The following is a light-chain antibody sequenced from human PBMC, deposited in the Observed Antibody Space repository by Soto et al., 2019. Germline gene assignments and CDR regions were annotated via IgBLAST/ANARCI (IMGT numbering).Light chain of an antibody. Sequence: EIVMTQSPATLSLSPGERATLSCRASQSVSSNVAWYQQIPGQTPRLLIYGASTRATGIPVRFRGSGSETEFTLTISSLQSEDFAVYYCHQYDDGPYTYGQGTKVDIK. CDR2: GAS. V-gene: IGKV3-15*01. CDR3: HQYDDGPYT. CDR1: QSVSSN. J-gene: IGKJ2*01.